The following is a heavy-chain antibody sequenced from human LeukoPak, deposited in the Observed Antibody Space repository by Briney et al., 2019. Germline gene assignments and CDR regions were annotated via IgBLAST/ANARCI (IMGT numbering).Heavy chain of an antibody. J-gene: IGHJ3*02. V-gene: IGHV4-59*01. CDR3: ARDRVGGAFDI. CDR1: GGSIGSYY. Sequence: SETLSLTCIVSGGSIGSYYWSWIRQPPGKGLEWIGYISDSGSTNYNASLKSRVTISVDTSKNQFSLKLSSVTAADTAVYYCARDRVGGAFDIWGQGTMVTVSS. CDR2: ISDSGST.